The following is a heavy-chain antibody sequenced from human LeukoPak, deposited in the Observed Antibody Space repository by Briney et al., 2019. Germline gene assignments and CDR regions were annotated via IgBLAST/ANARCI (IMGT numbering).Heavy chain of an antibody. Sequence: AGGSLRLSCAASGFTFSSYGMHWARQAPGKGLEWVAVIWYDGSNKYYADSVKGRFTISRDNSKNTLYLQMNSLRAEDTAVYYCARDHGLGNYDFWSGYYMAADAFDIWGQGTMVTVSS. CDR1: GFTFSSYG. CDR2: IWYDGSNK. D-gene: IGHD3-3*01. V-gene: IGHV3-33*01. CDR3: ARDHGLGNYDFWSGYYMAADAFDI. J-gene: IGHJ3*02.